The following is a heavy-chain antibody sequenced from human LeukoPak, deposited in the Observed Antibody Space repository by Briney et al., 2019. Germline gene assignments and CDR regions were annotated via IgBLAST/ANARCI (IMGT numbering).Heavy chain of an antibody. V-gene: IGHV4-34*01. CDR2: INHSGST. J-gene: IGHJ4*02. D-gene: IGHD5-24*01. CDR1: GGSFSGYY. CDR3: ASGSDGYKSFDY. Sequence: SETLSLTCAVYGGSFSGYYWSWIRQPPVKALEWIGEINHSGSTNYNPSLKSRVTISVDTSKNQFSLKLSSVTAADTAVYYCASGSDGYKSFDYWGQGTLVTVSS.